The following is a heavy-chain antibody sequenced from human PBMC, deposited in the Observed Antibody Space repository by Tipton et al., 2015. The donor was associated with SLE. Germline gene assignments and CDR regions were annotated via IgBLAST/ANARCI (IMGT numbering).Heavy chain of an antibody. CDR3: VRQASTVTTFDWFDP. D-gene: IGHD4-17*01. Sequence: GSLRLSCAASGFNFSIYAMNWVRQAPGKGLEWVSVIYSGHTTHYADSVKGRFTISRDNSKNTLYLQMNSLRGDDTAVYYCVRQASTVTTFDWFDPWGQGTLVTVSS. CDR1: GFNFSIYA. CDR2: IYSGHTT. V-gene: IGHV3-23*03. J-gene: IGHJ5*02.